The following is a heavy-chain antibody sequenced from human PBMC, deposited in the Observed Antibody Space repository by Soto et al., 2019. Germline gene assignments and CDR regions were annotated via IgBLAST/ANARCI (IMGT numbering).Heavy chain of an antibody. CDR2: IYHNGRT. Sequence: QVQLQESGPGLVKPSQTLSLTCTVPGASMNSGAYYWSWVRQPPGKGPEWIGYIYHNGRTYNNPSLRSRVTMSLDTSKNQFSLKLNSVSAADTAVYYCARVSATGTRWFDPWGQGTLVTVSS. J-gene: IGHJ5*02. V-gene: IGHV4-31*03. CDR1: GASMNSGAYY. CDR3: ARVSATGTRWFDP. D-gene: IGHD6-13*01.